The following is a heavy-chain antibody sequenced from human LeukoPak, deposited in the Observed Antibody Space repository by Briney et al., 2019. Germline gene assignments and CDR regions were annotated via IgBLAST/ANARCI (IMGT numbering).Heavy chain of an antibody. CDR1: GGSISSYY. D-gene: IGHD3-9*01. Sequence: SETLSLTCTVSGGSISSYYWSWIRQPAGKGLEWIGRIYTSGSTNYNPSLKSRVTMSVDTSKNQCSLQLSSVTAADTAVYYCARAVSDYDILPGYYLQVGYFDYWGQGTLVTVSS. J-gene: IGHJ4*02. V-gene: IGHV4-4*07. CDR2: IYTSGST. CDR3: ARAVSDYDILPGYYLQVGYFDY.